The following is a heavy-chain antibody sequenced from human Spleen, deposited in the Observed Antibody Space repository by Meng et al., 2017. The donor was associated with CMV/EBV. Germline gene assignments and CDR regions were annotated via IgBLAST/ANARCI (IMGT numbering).Heavy chain of an antibody. V-gene: IGHV3-48*04. CDR1: GFTFSSYS. D-gene: IGHD3-3*01. CDR2: ISSSSSTI. CDR3: ARVYDF. J-gene: IGHJ4*02. Sequence: ETLSLTCAASGFTFSSYSMNWVRQAPGKGLEWVSYISSSSSTIYYADSVKGRFTISRDNAKNSLYLQMNSLRAEDTAVYYCARVYDFWSQGTLVTVSS.